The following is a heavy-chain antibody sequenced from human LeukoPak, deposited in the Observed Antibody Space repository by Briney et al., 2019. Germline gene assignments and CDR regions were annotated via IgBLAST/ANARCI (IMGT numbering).Heavy chain of an antibody. V-gene: IGHV3-53*01. D-gene: IGHD5-24*01. Sequence: GGSPRLSCAASGFTVSSNYMSWVRQAPGKGLEWVSVIYSGGSTYYADSVKGRFTISRDNSKNTLYLQMNSVRAEDTAVYYCARGRDGYNFGYWGQGTLVTVSS. CDR3: ARGRDGYNFGY. CDR2: IYSGGST. J-gene: IGHJ4*02. CDR1: GFTVSSNY.